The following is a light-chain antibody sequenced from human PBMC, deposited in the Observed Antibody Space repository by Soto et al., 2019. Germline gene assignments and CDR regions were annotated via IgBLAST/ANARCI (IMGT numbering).Light chain of an antibody. CDR1: QSVSSSY. CDR3: QQYGSSSWT. V-gene: IGKV3-20*01. CDR2: GAS. Sequence: EIVLTQSPGTLSLSPGERATLSCRASQSVSSSYFAWYQQRFGQAPRLLVYGASSRATGIPDRFSGSGSGTDFTLTISRLEPEDVAVYYCQQYGSSSWTFGQGTKVDIK. J-gene: IGKJ1*01.